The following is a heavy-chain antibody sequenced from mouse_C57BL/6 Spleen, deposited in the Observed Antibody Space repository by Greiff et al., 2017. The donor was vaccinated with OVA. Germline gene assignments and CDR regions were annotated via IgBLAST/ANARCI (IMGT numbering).Heavy chain of an antibody. D-gene: IGHD1-1*01. CDR2: ISSGSSTI. V-gene: IGHV5-17*01. Sequence: EVKLVESGGGLVKPGGSLKLSCAASGFTFSDYGMHWVRQAPEKGLEWVAYISSGSSTIYYADTVKGRFTISRDNAKNTLFLQMTSLRSEDTAMDYCARDYYCSRAMDYWGQGTSVTVSS. CDR3: ARDYYCSRAMDY. CDR1: GFTFSDYG. J-gene: IGHJ4*01.